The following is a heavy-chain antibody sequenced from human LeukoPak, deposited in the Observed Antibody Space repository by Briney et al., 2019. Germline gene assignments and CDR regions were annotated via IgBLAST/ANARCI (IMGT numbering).Heavy chain of an antibody. V-gene: IGHV3-30*04. CDR3: AKDHSGSSGGIDP. CDR1: GFTFSSYA. J-gene: IGHJ5*02. Sequence: PGGSLRLSCAASGFTFSSYAMHWVRQAPGKGLEWVAVISYDGSNKYYADSVKGRFTISRDNSKNTLYLQMNSLRAEDTAVYYCAKDHSGSSGGIDPWGQGTLVTVSS. D-gene: IGHD1-26*01. CDR2: ISYDGSNK.